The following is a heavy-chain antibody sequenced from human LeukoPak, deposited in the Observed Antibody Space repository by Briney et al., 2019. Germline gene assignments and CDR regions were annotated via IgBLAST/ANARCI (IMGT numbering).Heavy chain of an antibody. CDR2: ISGYNGDT. CDR1: GYFLSSCG. D-gene: IGHD3-16*01. Sequence: ASVWVSCKTFGYFLSSCGINWVRQAPGQGVEWMGWISGYNGDTNYAQKFQGRVIMTTDTSTNTAYMDLRRLRSDDTAIYYCARNWGAGHPINFDYWGQGTLVTVSS. J-gene: IGHJ4*02. V-gene: IGHV1-18*01. CDR3: ARNWGAGHPINFDY.